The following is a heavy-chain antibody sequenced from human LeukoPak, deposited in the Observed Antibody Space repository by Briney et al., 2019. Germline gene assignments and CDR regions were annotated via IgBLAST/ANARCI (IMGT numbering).Heavy chain of an antibody. V-gene: IGHV3-53*01. Sequence: GGSLRLSCAASGFTFSSYAMHWVRQAPGKGLEWVSVIYANGNTYYADSMQGRLTISRDNAKNSLYLQMNSLRAEDTAVYYCEMATIAENFDYWGQGTLVTVSS. CDR2: IYANGNT. D-gene: IGHD5-24*01. CDR1: GFTFSSYA. CDR3: EMATIAENFDY. J-gene: IGHJ4*02.